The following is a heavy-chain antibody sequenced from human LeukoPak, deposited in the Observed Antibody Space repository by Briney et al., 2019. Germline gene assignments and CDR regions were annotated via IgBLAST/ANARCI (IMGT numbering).Heavy chain of an antibody. V-gene: IGHV1-69*04. CDR2: IIPILGIA. CDR1: GGTFSSYA. Sequence: SVKVSCKASGGTFSSYAISWVRQAPGQGLEWMGRIIPILGIANYAQKFQGRVTITADKSTSTAYMELSSLRSEDTAVYYCAGGGYYCSGGSCYDYWGQGTLVTVSS. J-gene: IGHJ4*02. D-gene: IGHD2-15*01. CDR3: AGGGYYCSGGSCYDY.